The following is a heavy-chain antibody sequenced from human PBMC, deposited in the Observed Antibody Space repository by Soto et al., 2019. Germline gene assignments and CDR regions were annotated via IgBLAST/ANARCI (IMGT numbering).Heavy chain of an antibody. CDR3: AREVITMVRGVIVHNWFDP. CDR1: GGSIGGYY. V-gene: IGHV4-59*01. D-gene: IGHD3-10*01. Sequence: SETLSLTCSVSGGSIGGYYGSWIRQPPGKGLEWIGYIYYSGSTNYNPSLKSRVTISVDTSKNQFSLKLSSVTAADTAVYYCAREVITMVRGVIVHNWFDPWGQGTLVTVSS. CDR2: IYYSGST. J-gene: IGHJ5*02.